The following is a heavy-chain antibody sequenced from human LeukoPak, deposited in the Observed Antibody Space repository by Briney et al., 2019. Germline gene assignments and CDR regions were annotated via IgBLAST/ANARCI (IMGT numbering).Heavy chain of an antibody. J-gene: IGHJ6*03. Sequence: GGSLRLSCAASGFTFSSYSMNWVRQAPGKGLEWVSSISSSSSYIYYADSVKGRFTISRDNAKNSLYLQMNSLRAEDTAVCYCVKVDTAMVPGYYYYYMDVWGKGTTVTVSS. CDR2: ISSSSSYI. V-gene: IGHV3-21*01. CDR3: VKVDTAMVPGYYYYYMDV. D-gene: IGHD5-18*01. CDR1: GFTFSSYS.